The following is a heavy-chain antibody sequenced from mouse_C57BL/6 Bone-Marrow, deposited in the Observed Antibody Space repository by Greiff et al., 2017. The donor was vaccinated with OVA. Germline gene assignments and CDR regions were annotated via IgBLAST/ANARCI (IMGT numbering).Heavy chain of an antibody. J-gene: IGHJ2*01. CDR3: AREGDYAGY. CDR1: GYSITSGYY. Sequence: EVKLMESGPGLVKPSQSLSLTCSVTGYSITSGYYWNWIRQFPGNKLEWMGYISYDGSNNYNPSLKNRISITRDTSKNQFFLKLNSVTTEDTATYYCAREGDYAGYWGQGTTRTVSS. D-gene: IGHD2-4*01. V-gene: IGHV3-6*01. CDR2: ISYDGSN.